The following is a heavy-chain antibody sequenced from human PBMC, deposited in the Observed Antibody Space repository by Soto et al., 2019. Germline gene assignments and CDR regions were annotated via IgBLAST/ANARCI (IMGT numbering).Heavy chain of an antibody. Sequence: GESLRIPCQGSEYSFTSYWISLVRQLPGKGLEWMGRIDPSDSSTNCSPSFQGDVTISADKTISTAYLQWSGLKASDTAMYYGAREGPPSYYYQGMDGWGHGTTVTVSS. J-gene: IGHJ6*02. V-gene: IGHV5-10-1*01. CDR2: IDPSDSST. CDR3: AREGPPSYYYQGMDG. CDR1: EYSFTSYW.